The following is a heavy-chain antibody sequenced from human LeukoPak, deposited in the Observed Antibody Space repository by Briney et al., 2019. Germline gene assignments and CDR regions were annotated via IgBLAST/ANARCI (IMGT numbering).Heavy chain of an antibody. CDR3: ARSGLYSSYFDY. CDR1: GGSISSSSYY. V-gene: IGHV4-39*01. Sequence: SETLSLTCTVSGGSISSSSYYWGWIRQPPGKGLEWIGSIYYSGSTYYNPSLKSRVTTSVDTSKNQFSLKLSSVTAADTAVYYCARSGLYSSYFDYWGQGTLVTVSS. J-gene: IGHJ4*02. D-gene: IGHD6-19*01. CDR2: IYYSGST.